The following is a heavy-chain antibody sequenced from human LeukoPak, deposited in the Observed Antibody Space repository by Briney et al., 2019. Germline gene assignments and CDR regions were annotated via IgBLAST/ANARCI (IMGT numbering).Heavy chain of an antibody. CDR1: GFTFDDYA. Sequence: GRSLRLSGAASGFTFDDYAMHWVRQAPGKGLEWVSGLTWNSGSIDYADSVKGRFTISRDNARNSLYLQMNNLRAGDTALYYCAKDRGGSYYDAFDMWGQGTMVTVSS. D-gene: IGHD1-26*01. V-gene: IGHV3-9*01. CDR3: AKDRGGSYYDAFDM. J-gene: IGHJ3*02. CDR2: LTWNSGSI.